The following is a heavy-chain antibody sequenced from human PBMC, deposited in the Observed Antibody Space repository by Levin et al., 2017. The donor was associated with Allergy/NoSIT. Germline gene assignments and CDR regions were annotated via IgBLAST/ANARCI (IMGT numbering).Heavy chain of an antibody. CDR3: SRVSTETAYDYYYGMDV. V-gene: IGHV3-30-3*01. D-gene: IGHD4-17*01. CDR2: ISYDGLYT. Sequence: PGGSLRLSCAASGFTFTNYAFHWVRQAPGKGLEWLAVISYDGLYTYYTDSLKGRFTISRDDSKNTLYLQMNSPRPEDTAMYYCSRVSTETAYDYYYGMDVWGRGTTVTVSS. CDR1: GFTFTNYA. J-gene: IGHJ6*02.